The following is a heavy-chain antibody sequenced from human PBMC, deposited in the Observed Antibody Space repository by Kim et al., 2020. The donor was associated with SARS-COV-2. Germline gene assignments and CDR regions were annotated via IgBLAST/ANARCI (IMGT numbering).Heavy chain of an antibody. J-gene: IGHJ4*02. Sequence: DSVKGRFTITRDNSKNTLYLQMNSLRAEDTAVYYCAKRTSSGWYPYYFDYWGQGTLVTVSS. V-gene: IGHV3-23*01. D-gene: IGHD6-19*01. CDR3: AKRTSSGWYPYYFDY.